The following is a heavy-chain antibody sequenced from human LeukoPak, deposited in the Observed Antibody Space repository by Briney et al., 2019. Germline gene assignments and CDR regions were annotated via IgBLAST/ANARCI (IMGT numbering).Heavy chain of an antibody. CDR1: GGSISSYY. Sequence: PSETLSLTCTVSGGSISSYYWSWIRQPPGKGLEWMGYIYYSGSTNYNPSLKSRGTISVDTSKNQFSLKLSSVTAADTAVYYCAGKLAPISYYYYYMDVWGKGNPVTVSS. CDR2: IYYSGST. CDR3: AGKLAPISYYYYYMDV. J-gene: IGHJ6*03. V-gene: IGHV4-59*01. D-gene: IGHD2-2*02.